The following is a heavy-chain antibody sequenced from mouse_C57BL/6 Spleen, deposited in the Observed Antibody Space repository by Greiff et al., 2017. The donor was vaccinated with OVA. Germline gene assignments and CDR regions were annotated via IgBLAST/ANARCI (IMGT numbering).Heavy chain of an antibody. Sequence: VKLMESGPELVKPGASVKISCKASGYAFSSSWMNWVKQRPGKGLEWIGRIYPGDGDTNYNEKFKGKATLTADKSSSTAYRQLSSLTSEDSAVYICERRDWDLYFEVWGTGTTVTVSS. CDR2: IYPGDGDT. CDR3: ERRDWDLYFEV. CDR1: GYAFSSSW. J-gene: IGHJ1*03. V-gene: IGHV1-82*01. D-gene: IGHD4-1*01.